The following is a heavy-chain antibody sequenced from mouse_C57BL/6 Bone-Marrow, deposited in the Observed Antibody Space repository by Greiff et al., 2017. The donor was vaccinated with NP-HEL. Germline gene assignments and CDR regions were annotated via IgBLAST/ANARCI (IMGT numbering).Heavy chain of an antibody. CDR3: TRSRHYYGSSWYFDV. Sequence: VQLQQSGTVLARPGASVKMSCKTSGYTFTSYWMHWVKQRPGQGLEWIGAIYPGNSDTSYNQKFKGKAKLTAVTSASTAYKELSSLTNEDSAVYYCTRSRHYYGSSWYFDVWGTGTTVTVSS. J-gene: IGHJ1*03. CDR2: IYPGNSDT. CDR1: GYTFTSYW. V-gene: IGHV1-5*01. D-gene: IGHD1-1*01.